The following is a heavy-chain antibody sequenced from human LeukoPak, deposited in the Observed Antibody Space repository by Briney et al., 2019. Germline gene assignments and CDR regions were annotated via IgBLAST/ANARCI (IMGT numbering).Heavy chain of an antibody. CDR2: IYTSGST. CDR1: GGSISSYY. D-gene: IGHD6-13*01. V-gene: IGHV4-4*07. Sequence: SETLSLTCTVSGGSISSYYWSWIRQPAGKGLEWIGRIYTSGSTNYNPSLKSRVTMSVDTSKNQFSLELSSVTAADTAVYYCARDHQFEGMAAAGTDYWGQGTLVTVSS. CDR3: ARDHQFEGMAAAGTDY. J-gene: IGHJ4*02.